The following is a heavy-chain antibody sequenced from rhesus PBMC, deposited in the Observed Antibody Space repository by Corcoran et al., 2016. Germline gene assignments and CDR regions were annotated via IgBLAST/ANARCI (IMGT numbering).Heavy chain of an antibody. CDR3: ARSPSWNYYFDY. D-gene: IGHD1-1*01. CDR1: GGSISDRYY. V-gene: IGHV4S7*01. Sequence: QVQLQESGPGLVKPSETLSLTCAASGGSISDRYYWNWIRPPLGKGLEWIGNLYGSSGSTYYNPSLKSRVTISKDTSKNQFSLKLSSVTAADTAVYYCARSPSWNYYFDYWGQGVLVTVSS. J-gene: IGHJ4*01. CDR2: LYGSSGST.